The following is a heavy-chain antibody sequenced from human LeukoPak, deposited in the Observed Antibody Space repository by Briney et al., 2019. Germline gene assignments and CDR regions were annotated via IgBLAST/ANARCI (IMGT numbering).Heavy chain of an antibody. CDR2: IIPIFGTA. J-gene: IGHJ6*04. D-gene: IGHD6-13*01. V-gene: IGHV1-69*13. CDR1: GGTFSSYA. CDR3: ARSDTEQQPSRGMDV. Sequence: SVKVSCKASGGTFSSYAISWVRQAPGQGLEWMGGIIPIFGTANYAQKFQGRVTITADESTSTAYMELSSLRSEDTAVYYCARSDTEQQPSRGMDVWGEGTTVTVSS.